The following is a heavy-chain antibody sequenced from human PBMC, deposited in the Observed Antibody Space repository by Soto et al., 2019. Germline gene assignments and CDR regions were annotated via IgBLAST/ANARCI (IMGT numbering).Heavy chain of an antibody. CDR3: ARGRHWLDY. J-gene: IGHJ4*02. D-gene: IGHD6-19*01. Sequence: QVQLQESGPGLVKPSETLSLTCTVSGGSVSPYYWTWVRRPPGKGLEWIAYIYYDGPTNYNPSLKSRVTISVDTSKNQFSLRLTSVTAADTAVYYCARGRHWLDYWGQGTLLTVSS. CDR1: GGSVSPYY. V-gene: IGHV4-59*02. CDR2: IYYDGPT.